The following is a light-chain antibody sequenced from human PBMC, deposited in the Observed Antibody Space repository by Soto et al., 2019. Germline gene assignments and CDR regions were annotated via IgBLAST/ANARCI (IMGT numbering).Light chain of an antibody. CDR1: QSVGTN. V-gene: IGKV3-15*01. CDR2: GVP. CDR3: QQYNNWPQT. Sequence: ERVMTQSPVTLSVSPGESVTLSCRASQSVGTNLAWYQQKPGQAPSLLIYGVPTRATGIPTRFSGSGSGRQFTLTISSLQSEDFAVYYCQQYNNWPQTFGQGTKVEIK. J-gene: IGKJ1*01.